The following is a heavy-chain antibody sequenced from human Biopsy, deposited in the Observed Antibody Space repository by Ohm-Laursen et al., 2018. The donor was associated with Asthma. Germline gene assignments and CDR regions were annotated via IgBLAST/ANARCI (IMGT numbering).Heavy chain of an antibody. Sequence: ASVKVSCKASGYTFTSYYMHWVRRAPGQGLEWMGIINPSGGSTSYAQKFQGRVTMTRDTSTSTVYMELSSLRSEDTAVYYCARRGITGTTLDYWGQGTLVTVSS. D-gene: IGHD1-7*01. J-gene: IGHJ4*02. CDR1: GYTFTSYY. CDR2: INPSGGST. V-gene: IGHV1-46*01. CDR3: ARRGITGTTLDY.